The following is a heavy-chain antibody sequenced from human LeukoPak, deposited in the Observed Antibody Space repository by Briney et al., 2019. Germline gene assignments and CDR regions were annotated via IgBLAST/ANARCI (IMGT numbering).Heavy chain of an antibody. CDR3: ARQGTADDSGSSILPYYYYMDV. Sequence: SETLSLTCTVSGGSISSSTYYWSWIRQPPGKGLEWIGYIYTSGSTNYNPSLKSRATISVDTSKNQFSLKLSSVTAADTAVYYCARQGTADDSGSSILPYYYYMDVWGKGTTVTVSS. CDR1: GGSISSSTYY. CDR2: IYTSGST. D-gene: IGHD3-10*01. V-gene: IGHV4-61*05. J-gene: IGHJ6*03.